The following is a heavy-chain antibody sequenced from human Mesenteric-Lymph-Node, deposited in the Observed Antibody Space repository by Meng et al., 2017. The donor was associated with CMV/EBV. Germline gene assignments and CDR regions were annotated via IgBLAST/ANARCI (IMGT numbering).Heavy chain of an antibody. Sequence: GESLKISCAASGFTVSSNYMSWVRQAPGKGLEWVSVIYSGGSTYYADSVKGRFTISRDNSKNTLYLQMNSLRAEDSAVYYCAKDERWFGELLSIPFDYWGQGTLVTVSS. V-gene: IGHV3-53*05. CDR1: GFTVSSNY. CDR2: IYSGGST. D-gene: IGHD3-10*01. CDR3: AKDERWFGELLSIPFDY. J-gene: IGHJ4*02.